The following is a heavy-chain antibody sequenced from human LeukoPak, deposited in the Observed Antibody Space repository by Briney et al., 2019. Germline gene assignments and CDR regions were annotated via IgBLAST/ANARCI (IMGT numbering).Heavy chain of an antibody. V-gene: IGHV3-66*01. CDR1: GFTVSSNY. CDR3: ARTPYGSGSYFFDY. J-gene: IGHJ4*02. D-gene: IGHD3-10*01. Sequence: GGSLTLSCAASGFTVSSNYMNWVRQAPGKGLEWVSVIYIDGSTYYADSVKGRFTISRDNSKNTLFLRMNSLRAEDTAVYYCARTPYGSGSYFFDYWGQGTLVTVSS. CDR2: IYIDGST.